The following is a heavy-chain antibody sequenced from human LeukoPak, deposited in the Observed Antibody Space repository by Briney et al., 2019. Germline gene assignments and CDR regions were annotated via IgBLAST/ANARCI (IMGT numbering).Heavy chain of an antibody. V-gene: IGHV4-4*02. Sequence: PSETLSLTCGVSGGSITNTNYWTWVRQPPGKGLGWIGEVNLQGSTNYNPSLMGRVAIAVDTSENHISLQLTSVTAADTAVYYCAREGGPYRPLDYSGQGTLVTVSS. CDR1: GGSITNTNY. CDR3: AREGGPYRPLDY. J-gene: IGHJ4*02. CDR2: VNLQGST.